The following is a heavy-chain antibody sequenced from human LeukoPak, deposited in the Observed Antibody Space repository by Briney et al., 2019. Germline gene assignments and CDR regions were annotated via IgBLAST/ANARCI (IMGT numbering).Heavy chain of an antibody. CDR1: GYTFTSYA. J-gene: IGHJ4*02. V-gene: IGHV1-3*03. D-gene: IGHD6-19*01. CDR2: INTGYGNT. CDR3: ARVVRYSGGPLTDLLPYYFDY. Sequence: GASVKVSCKASGYTFTSYAMHWVRQAPGQRLEWMGWINTGYGNTKYSPEFQGRVTITRDTSASTAYVELSSLRSDDMAVYYCARVVRYSGGPLTDLLPYYFDYWGQGTLVTVSS.